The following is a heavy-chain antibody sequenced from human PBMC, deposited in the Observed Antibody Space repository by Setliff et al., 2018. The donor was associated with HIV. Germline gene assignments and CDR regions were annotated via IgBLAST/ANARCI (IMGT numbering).Heavy chain of an antibody. CDR2: INPSGSS. CDR1: GDSVNGYY. CDR3: TREFHRGIPDYFDS. V-gene: IGHV4-4*07. Sequence: SETLSLTCTVSGDSVNGYYWSWIRQPAGKGLEWVGRINPSGSSNYNPSLNSRVAVSLDTSKNQFSPTLSSVTAADTAVYYCTREFHRGIPDYFDSWGQGILVTVSS. D-gene: IGHD2-2*02. J-gene: IGHJ4*02.